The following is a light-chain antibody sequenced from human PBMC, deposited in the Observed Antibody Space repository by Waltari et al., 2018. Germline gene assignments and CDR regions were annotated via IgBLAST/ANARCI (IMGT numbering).Light chain of an antibody. CDR3: NSYTSSRTWV. CDR2: DVS. Sequence: QSALTQPASVSGSPGQSITISCTGTSSDAGGYKYVSWYQQHPGKAPKLIIYDVSTRPSGTSNRFSGSKSGNTASLTISGLQAEDEADYYCNSYTSSRTWVFGGGTKLTVL. CDR1: SSDAGGYKY. V-gene: IGLV2-14*03. J-gene: IGLJ3*02.